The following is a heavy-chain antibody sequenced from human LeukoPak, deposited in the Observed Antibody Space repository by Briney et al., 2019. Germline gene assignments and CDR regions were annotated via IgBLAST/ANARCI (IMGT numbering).Heavy chain of an antibody. CDR1: GFTFSRYS. CDR3: PREGFDY. CDR2: INDDGDRT. V-gene: IGHV3-64*02. Sequence: GGSLRLSCVASGFTFSRYSMHWVRQIPGKGLEYVSAINDDGDRTYYADSVKSRFTISRDNAKNSLYLQMNSLRAEDTAVYYCPREGFDYWGQGTLVTVSS. J-gene: IGHJ4*02.